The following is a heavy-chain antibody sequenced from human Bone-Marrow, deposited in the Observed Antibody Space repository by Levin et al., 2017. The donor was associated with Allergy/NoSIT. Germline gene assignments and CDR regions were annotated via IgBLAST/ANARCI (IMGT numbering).Heavy chain of an antibody. V-gene: IGHV4-34*01. CDR1: GGSFSGYY. CDR3: ARGADYGDYPLYMDV. D-gene: IGHD4-17*01. Sequence: GSLRLSCAVYGGSFSGYYWSWIRQPPGKGLEWIGEINHSGSTNYNPSLKSRVTISVDTSKNQFSLKLSSVTAADTAVYYCARGADYGDYPLYMDVWGKGTTVTVSS. CDR2: INHSGST. J-gene: IGHJ6*03.